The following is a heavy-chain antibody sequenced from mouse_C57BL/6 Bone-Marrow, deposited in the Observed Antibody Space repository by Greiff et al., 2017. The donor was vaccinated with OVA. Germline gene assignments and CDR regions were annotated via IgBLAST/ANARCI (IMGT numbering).Heavy chain of an antibody. CDR1: GYTFTSYW. V-gene: IGHV1-72*01. D-gene: IGHD2-4*01. J-gene: IGHJ4*01. CDR2: IAPNSGGT. CDR3: AREGDDYDGYAMDY. Sequence: VQLQQPGAELVKPGASVKLSCKASGYTFTSYWMHWVKQRPGRGLEWIGRIAPNSGGTKYNEKFKSKATLTVDKPSSTAYMQLSSLTSEDSAVYYCAREGDDYDGYAMDYWGQGTSVTVSS.